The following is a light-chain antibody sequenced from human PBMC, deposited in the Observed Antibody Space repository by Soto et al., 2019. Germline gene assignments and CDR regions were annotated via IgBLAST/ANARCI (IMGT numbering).Light chain of an antibody. Sequence: EIVLTQSPGTLSLSPRERATLSCRASQIVSSDHLAWYQQKPGQAPRLLIYGASNRPIGIPDRFSGSGSGTDFPLTFSRLEPEDFAVYYCQQYGSSPPYTFGQGTKLEIK. CDR3: QQYGSSPPYT. CDR1: QIVSSDH. CDR2: GAS. V-gene: IGKV3-20*01. J-gene: IGKJ2*01.